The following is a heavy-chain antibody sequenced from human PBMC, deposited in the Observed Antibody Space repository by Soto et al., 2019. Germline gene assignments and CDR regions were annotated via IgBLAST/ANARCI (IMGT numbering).Heavy chain of an antibody. D-gene: IGHD3-3*02. Sequence: GESLKISCKGVGYKFGSAWIGWVRQMPGKGLEWMGIIKPGTSDIRYSPSCRGHVTISADEAVSTAYLQWSSLKASDTAMYYCARQLSHICDSWGQGTLVTVS. J-gene: IGHJ4*02. V-gene: IGHV5-51*01. CDR1: GYKFGSAW. CDR2: IKPGTSDI. CDR3: ARQLSHICDS.